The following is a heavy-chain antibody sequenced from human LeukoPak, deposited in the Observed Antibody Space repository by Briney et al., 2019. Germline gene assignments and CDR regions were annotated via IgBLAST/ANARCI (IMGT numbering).Heavy chain of an antibody. CDR2: IIPILGIA. CDR3: ASDGRFLEWLDNWFDP. CDR1: GGTFISYA. D-gene: IGHD3-3*01. J-gene: IGHJ5*02. Sequence: VASVKVSFKASGGTFISYAISWVRPAPGQGREWMGRIIPILGIANYAQKFQGRVTITADKSTSTAYMELSSLRSEDTAVYYCASDGRFLEWLDNWFDPWGQGTLVTVSS. V-gene: IGHV1-69*04.